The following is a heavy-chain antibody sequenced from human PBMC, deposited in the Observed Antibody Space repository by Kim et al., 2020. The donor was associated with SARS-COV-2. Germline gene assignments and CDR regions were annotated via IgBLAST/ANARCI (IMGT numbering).Heavy chain of an antibody. Sequence: GGSLRLSCAASGFTFSSYGMHWVRQAPGKGLEWVAVIWYDGSNKYYADSVKGRFTISRDNSKNTLYLQMNSLRAEDTAVYYCARDPPRFVRYFDPPPTEYCYGMDVWGQGTTVTVSS. V-gene: IGHV3-33*01. CDR3: ARDPPRFVRYFDPPPTEYCYGMDV. D-gene: IGHD3-9*01. J-gene: IGHJ6*02. CDR2: IWYDGSNK. CDR1: GFTFSSYG.